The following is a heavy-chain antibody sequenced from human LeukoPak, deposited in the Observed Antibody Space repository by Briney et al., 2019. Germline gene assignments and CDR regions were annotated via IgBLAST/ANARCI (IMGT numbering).Heavy chain of an antibody. Sequence: QPGGSLRLSCVASGFTFSRYYINWVRQAPGRGLEGVANIEGDGDDEYFLGSVKGRFARSRDSAKNSVFLQMNNLRDEDTAIYYCAREGGGEESRGFDHWGQGILVTVSS. D-gene: IGHD3-16*01. CDR2: IEGDGDDE. V-gene: IGHV3-7*01. CDR3: AREGGGEESRGFDH. CDR1: GFTFSRYY. J-gene: IGHJ4*02.